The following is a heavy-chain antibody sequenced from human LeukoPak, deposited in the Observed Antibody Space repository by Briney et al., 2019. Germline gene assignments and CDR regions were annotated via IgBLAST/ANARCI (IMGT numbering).Heavy chain of an antibody. J-gene: IGHJ3*02. D-gene: IGHD2-21*02. V-gene: IGHV1-69*05. Sequence: GSSVKVSCKASGGSFSSDAISWVRQVPGQGLEWVGQILPIYGATNYAQKFQDRVTITTVDSPSTAHMELSSLRPDDTAVYYCAREARICGNTDCYPAFDIWGQGTTVIVSS. CDR1: GGSFSSDA. CDR3: AREARICGNTDCYPAFDI. CDR2: ILPIYGAT.